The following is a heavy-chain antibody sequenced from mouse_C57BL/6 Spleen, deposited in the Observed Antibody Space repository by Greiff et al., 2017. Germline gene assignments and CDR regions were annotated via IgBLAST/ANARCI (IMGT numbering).Heavy chain of an antibody. CDR2: IRNKANGYTT. J-gene: IGHJ1*03. V-gene: IGHV7-3*01. D-gene: IGHD2-4*01. CDR1: GFTFTDYY. Sequence: EVQLVESGGGLVQPGGSLSLSCAASGFTFTDYYMSWVRQPPGKALEWLGFIRNKANGYTTEYSASVKGRFTISRDNSQSILYLQMNALRAEDSATYYCARYTDYDYYWYFDVWGTGTTVTVSS. CDR3: ARYTDYDYYWYFDV.